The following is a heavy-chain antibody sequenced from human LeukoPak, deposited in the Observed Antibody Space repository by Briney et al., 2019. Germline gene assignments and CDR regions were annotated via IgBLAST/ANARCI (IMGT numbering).Heavy chain of an antibody. CDR3: ARELVVREGDYFDN. CDR1: RFTFSSYS. Sequence: SGGSLRLSCAASRFTFSSYSMNWVRQAPGKGLVWVARINGDGSSTRYADSVKGRFTISRDNAKNTLYLQMNSLRAEDTAVYSCARELVVREGDYFDNWGQGTLVTVSS. V-gene: IGHV3-74*01. CDR2: INGDGSST. J-gene: IGHJ4*02. D-gene: IGHD2-2*01.